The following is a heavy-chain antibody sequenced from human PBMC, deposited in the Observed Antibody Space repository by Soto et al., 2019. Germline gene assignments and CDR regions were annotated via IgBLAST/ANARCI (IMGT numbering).Heavy chain of an antibody. CDR1: AFTFNNYA. J-gene: IGHJ4*02. D-gene: IGHD3-22*01. V-gene: IGHV3-23*01. CDR3: AKSRYSDSSGDFYDY. Sequence: EVQLLESGGGLVQPGGSLSLSCAASAFTFNNYAMSWVRQAPGKGLEWVSGIGGSGRTTYYADSVKGRFTISRDNSNNTLFLQMNSLRAEDTALYYCAKSRYSDSSGDFYDYWGQGTLVTVSS. CDR2: IGGSGRTT.